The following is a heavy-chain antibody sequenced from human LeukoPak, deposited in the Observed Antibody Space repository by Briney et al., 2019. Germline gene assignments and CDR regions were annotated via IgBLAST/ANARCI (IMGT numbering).Heavy chain of an antibody. D-gene: IGHD6-19*01. CDR2: ISSSGSTI. V-gene: IGHV3-48*03. Sequence: GGSLRLSCAASGFTFSSYEMNWVRQAPGKGLEWVSYISSSGSTIYYADSVKGRFTISRDNAKSSLFLQMNSLRDEDTAVYYCATSSIALAGTVDYWGQGTLVTVSS. CDR3: ATSSIALAGTVDY. J-gene: IGHJ4*02. CDR1: GFTFSSYE.